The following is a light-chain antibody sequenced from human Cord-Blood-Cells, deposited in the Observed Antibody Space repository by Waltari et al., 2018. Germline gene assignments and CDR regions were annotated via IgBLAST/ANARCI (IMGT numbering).Light chain of an antibody. Sequence: DIQMTQYPSTLSASLGDRVTIPCRASQSISSWLAWYQQKPGKAPKLLIYDASSLESGVPSRFSGSGSGTEFTLTISSLQPDDFATYYCQQYNSYSTFGQGTKVEIK. CDR3: QQYNSYST. CDR1: QSISSW. J-gene: IGKJ1*01. V-gene: IGKV1-5*01. CDR2: DAS.